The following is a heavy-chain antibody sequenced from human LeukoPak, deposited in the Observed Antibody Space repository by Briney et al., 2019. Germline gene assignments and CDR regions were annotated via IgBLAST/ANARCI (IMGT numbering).Heavy chain of an antibody. CDR2: INWNGGST. CDR3: ARDQYYYDSSGYYNDY. V-gene: IGHV3-20*04. D-gene: IGHD3-22*01. J-gene: IGHJ4*02. CDR1: GFTFDDYG. Sequence: PGGSLRLSCAASGFTFDDYGMSWVRQAPGKGLEWVSGINWNGGSTGYADSVKGRFTISRDNAKNSLYLQMNSLRAEDTALYYCARDQYYYDSSGYYNDYWGQGTLVTVPS.